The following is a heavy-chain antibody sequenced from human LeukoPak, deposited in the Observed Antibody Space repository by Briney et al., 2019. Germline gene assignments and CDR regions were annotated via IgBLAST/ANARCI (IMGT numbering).Heavy chain of an antibody. D-gene: IGHD2-21*02. V-gene: IGHV1-69*05. J-gene: IGHJ5*02. CDR2: IIPIFGTA. CDR1: VGTFSSYA. Sequence: ASVKVSCKASVGTFSSYAISWVRQAPGQGLEWMGRIIPIFGTANYAQKFQGRVTMTRDTSTSTVYMELSSLRSEDTAVYYCARRLWAYCGGDCYAQFFDPWGQGTLVTVSS. CDR3: ARRLWAYCGGDCYAQFFDP.